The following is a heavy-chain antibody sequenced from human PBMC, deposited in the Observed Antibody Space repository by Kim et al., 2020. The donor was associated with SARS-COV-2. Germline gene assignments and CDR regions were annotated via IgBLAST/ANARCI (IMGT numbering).Heavy chain of an antibody. V-gene: IGHV4-59*08. Sequence: SETLSLTCSVSGASIDSLFWVWVRQTPEKGLEWIASIYYTGTPHYNPSLMSRVAISLDKSRNRFSLRLTSVTAADTATYFCARHLDASDPFYTLAYWGQGISVTVSS. CDR1: GASIDSLF. J-gene: IGHJ6*02. CDR3: ARHLDASDPFYTLAY. CDR2: IYYTGTP. D-gene: IGHD3-16*01.